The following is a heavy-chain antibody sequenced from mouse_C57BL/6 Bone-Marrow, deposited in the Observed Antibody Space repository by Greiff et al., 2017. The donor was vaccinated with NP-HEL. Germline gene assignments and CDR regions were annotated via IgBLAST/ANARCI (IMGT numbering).Heavy chain of an antibody. D-gene: IGHD2-5*01. CDR3: ARAGYSNYGGYAMDY. CDR1: GYTFTSYW. J-gene: IGHJ4*01. Sequence: VQLQQPGAELVKPGASVKMSCKASGYTFTSYWITWVKQRPGQGLEWIGDIYPGSGSTNYNEKFKSKATLTVDTSSSTAYMQRSSLTSEDSAVYYCARAGYSNYGGYAMDYWGQGTSVTVSS. V-gene: IGHV1-55*01. CDR2: IYPGSGST.